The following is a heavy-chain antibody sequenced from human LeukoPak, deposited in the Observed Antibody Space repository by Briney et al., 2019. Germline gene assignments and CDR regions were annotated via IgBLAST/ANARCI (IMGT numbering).Heavy chain of an antibody. D-gene: IGHD3-10*01. CDR3: AREIDSITMVRGVIIRAHWFDP. Sequence: SETLSLTCAVSGDSISSGGYSWSWIRQPPGKGQEWIGYIYHSVSTYYNPSLKSRVTISVDRSKNQFSLKLSSVTAADTAVYYCAREIDSITMVRGVIIRAHWFDPWGQGTLVTVSS. CDR1: GDSISSGGYS. J-gene: IGHJ5*02. V-gene: IGHV4-30-2*01. CDR2: IYHSVST.